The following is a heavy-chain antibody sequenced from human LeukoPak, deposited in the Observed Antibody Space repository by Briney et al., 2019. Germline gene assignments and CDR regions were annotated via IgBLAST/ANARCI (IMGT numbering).Heavy chain of an antibody. V-gene: IGHV3-30*18. J-gene: IGHJ4*02. CDR1: GFTFSSYG. CDR2: ISHDGSNK. Sequence: PGGSLRLSCAASGFTFSSYGMHWVRQAPGKGLEWVAVISHDGSNKYYADSVKGRFTISRDNSKNTLYLQMNSLRAEDTAVYYCAKILSGRAHYFDYWGQGTLVTVSS. D-gene: IGHD3-10*01. CDR3: AKILSGRAHYFDY.